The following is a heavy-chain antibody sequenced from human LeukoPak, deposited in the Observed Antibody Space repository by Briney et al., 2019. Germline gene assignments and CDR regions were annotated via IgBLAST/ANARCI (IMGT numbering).Heavy chain of an antibody. CDR1: GFTFSSYG. Sequence: GGSLRLSCAASGFTFSSYGMHWVRQAPGKGLEWVAFIRYDGSNKYYADSVKGRFTNSRDNSKNTLYLQMNSLRAEDTAVYYCAKLPPMTTVTAPFDYWGQGTLVTVSS. CDR2: IRYDGSNK. D-gene: IGHD4-11*01. CDR3: AKLPPMTTVTAPFDY. V-gene: IGHV3-30*02. J-gene: IGHJ4*02.